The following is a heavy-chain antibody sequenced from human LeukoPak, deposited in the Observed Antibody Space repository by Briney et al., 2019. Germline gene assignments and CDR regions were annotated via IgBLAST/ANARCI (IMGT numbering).Heavy chain of an antibody. CDR3: ARESIAAAALPWGAFGI. CDR2: ISYDGSNK. CDR1: GFTFSSYA. D-gene: IGHD6-13*01. Sequence: GGSLRLSCAASGFTFSSYAMRWVRQAPGKGLEWVAVISYDGSNKYYADSVKGRFTISRDNSKNTLYLQMNGLRAEDTAVYYCARESIAAAALPWGAFGIWGQGTMVTVSS. J-gene: IGHJ3*02. V-gene: IGHV3-30-3*01.